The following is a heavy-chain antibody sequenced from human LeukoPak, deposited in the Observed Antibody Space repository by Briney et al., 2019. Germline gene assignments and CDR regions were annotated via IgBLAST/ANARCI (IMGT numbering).Heavy chain of an antibody. CDR2: INHSGST. V-gene: IGHV4-34*01. Sequence: SETLSLTCAVYGGSFSGYYWSWIRQPPGKGLEWIGGINHSGSTNYNPSLKSRVTISVDTSKNQFSLKLSSVTAADTAVYYCASLLRWSSHGDFDYWGQGTLVTVSS. CDR1: GGSFSGYY. CDR3: ASLLRWSSHGDFDY. D-gene: IGHD4-23*01. J-gene: IGHJ4*02.